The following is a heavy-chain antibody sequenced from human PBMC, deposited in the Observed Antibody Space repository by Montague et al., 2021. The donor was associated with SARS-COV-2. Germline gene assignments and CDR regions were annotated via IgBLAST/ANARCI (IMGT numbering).Heavy chain of an antibody. CDR2: TYYRSKWYY. V-gene: IGHV6-1*01. D-gene: IGHD6-19*01. Sequence: CAISGDSVSSNSAAWNWNRQSPSRGLEWLGSTYYRSKWYYEYAVSLKSRITINPDTSKNQFSLQVKSMTPEDTAVYYCALVVAGRGGYDYWGQGTLVTVSS. CDR1: GDSVSSNSAA. CDR3: ALVVAGRGGYDY. J-gene: IGHJ4*02.